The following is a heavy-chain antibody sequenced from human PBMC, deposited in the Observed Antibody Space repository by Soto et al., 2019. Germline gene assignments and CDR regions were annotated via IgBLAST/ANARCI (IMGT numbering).Heavy chain of an antibody. J-gene: IGHJ3*02. CDR1: GFSFSDSY. V-gene: IGHV3-11*04. Sequence: QVQLVESGGGLVKPGGSLRLSCAASGFSFSDSYMSWVRQAPGKGLEWVSYISGTSGNTKYYADSVKGRFTISRDNAKNSLYLQMNSLRAEDTAVYYCARGLEYYFEPGVFDIWGQGTMVTVSS. CDR3: ARGLEYYFEPGVFDI. CDR2: ISGTSGNTK. D-gene: IGHD3-22*01.